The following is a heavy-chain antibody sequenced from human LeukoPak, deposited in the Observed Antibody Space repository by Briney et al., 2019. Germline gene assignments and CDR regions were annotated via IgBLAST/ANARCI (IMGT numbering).Heavy chain of an antibody. CDR1: GGSFSGCY. V-gene: IGHV4-34*01. CDR3: ARFALFNYYDSSGYYYAPRYFDY. J-gene: IGHJ4*02. CDR2: INHSGST. Sequence: PSETLSLTCAVYGGSFSGCYWNWIRQPPGKGLEWIGEINHSGSTNYNPSLKSRVTISVDTSKNQFSLKLSSVTAADTAVYYCARFALFNYYDSSGYYYAPRYFDYWGQGTLVTVSS. D-gene: IGHD3-22*01.